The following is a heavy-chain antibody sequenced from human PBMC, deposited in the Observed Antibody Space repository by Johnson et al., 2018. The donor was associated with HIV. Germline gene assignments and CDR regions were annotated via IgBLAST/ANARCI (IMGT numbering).Heavy chain of an antibody. Sequence: VQLVESGGALVQPGGSLRLSCAASGFTVSSNSMTWVRQAPGKGLEWVSLIYRGGSTCYADSVKGRFTISRDNSKNTLYLQMNSLRAEDTAVYYCARETRSAAAGHGAFDVWGQGTMVTVSS. CDR3: ARETRSAAAGHGAFDV. CDR1: GFTVSSNS. J-gene: IGHJ3*01. V-gene: IGHV3-66*01. D-gene: IGHD6-13*01. CDR2: IYRGGST.